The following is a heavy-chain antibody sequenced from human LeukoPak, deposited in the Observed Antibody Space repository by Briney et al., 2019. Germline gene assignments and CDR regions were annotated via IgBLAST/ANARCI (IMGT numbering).Heavy chain of an antibody. CDR3: AEDADDYGDSYFDD. J-gene: IGHJ4*01. CDR1: GFSFNNYG. Sequence: GGSLRLSCAASGFSFNNYGMHWVRQAPGEGLEWVAAIWFDGTHEFYVDSVKGRFTISRDNSKNTLYLQMNTLRAEDTAVYYCAEDADDYGDSYFDDWGHGTLVTVSS. D-gene: IGHD4-17*01. CDR2: IWFDGTHE. V-gene: IGHV3-33*06.